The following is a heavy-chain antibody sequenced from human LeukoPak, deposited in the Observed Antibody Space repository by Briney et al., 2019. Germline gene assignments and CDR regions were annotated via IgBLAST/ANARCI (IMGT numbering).Heavy chain of an antibody. V-gene: IGHV3-23*01. CDR2: MSGSGVTT. CDR3: AKFPKWNYFDS. Sequence: PGGSLRLSCAASGFTFSSYVMSWVRQAPGKGLEWVSSMSGSGVTTYYADSVKGRFTISRDNSKNTLYLQMNSLRAEDTTVYYCAKFPKWNYFDSWGQGTLVTVSS. D-gene: IGHD1-26*01. CDR1: GFTFSSYV. J-gene: IGHJ4*02.